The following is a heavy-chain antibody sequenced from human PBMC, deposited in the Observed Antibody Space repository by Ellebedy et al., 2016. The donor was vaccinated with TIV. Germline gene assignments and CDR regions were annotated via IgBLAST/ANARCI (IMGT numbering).Heavy chain of an antibody. V-gene: IGHV3-23*01. CDR2: ISGSGVST. Sequence: GGSLRLSCAASGFTFSSYWMSWVRQAPGKGLEWVSAISGSGVSTYYADSVKGRFTISRDNSNNTLYLQMNSLRAEDTAVYYCAKDPNSYGSGSYYTAWGQGTLVTVSS. CDR1: GFTFSSYW. CDR3: AKDPNSYGSGSYYTA. D-gene: IGHD3-10*01. J-gene: IGHJ4*02.